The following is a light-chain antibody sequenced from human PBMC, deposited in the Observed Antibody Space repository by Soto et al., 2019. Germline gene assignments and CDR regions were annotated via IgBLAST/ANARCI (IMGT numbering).Light chain of an antibody. CDR1: SSNIGAGYD. Sequence: QSVLTQPPSVSGAPGQRVNISCTGSSSNIGAGYDLHWYQQLPGTAPKLLIYGNSNRPSGVPDRFSGSKSGTSASLAITGLPGGDGADYFRPSYGRRLGGFVVFGGGTKLTVL. V-gene: IGLV1-40*01. J-gene: IGLJ2*01. CDR3: PSYGRRLGGFVV. CDR2: GNS.